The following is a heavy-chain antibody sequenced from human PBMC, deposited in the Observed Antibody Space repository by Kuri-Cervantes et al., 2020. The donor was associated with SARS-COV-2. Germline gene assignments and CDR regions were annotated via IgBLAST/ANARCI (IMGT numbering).Heavy chain of an antibody. CDR3: AKDQGDSYGISYFDY. Sequence: GGSLRLSCAASGFTVSSNYMSWVRQAPGKGLEWVSVIYSGGNTDYADSVKGRFTISRDNSKNTLYLQMNSLRAEDTAVYYCAKDQGDSYGISYFDYWGQGTLVTVSS. J-gene: IGHJ4*02. CDR1: GFTVSSNY. V-gene: IGHV3-66*02. CDR2: IYSGGNT. D-gene: IGHD5-18*01.